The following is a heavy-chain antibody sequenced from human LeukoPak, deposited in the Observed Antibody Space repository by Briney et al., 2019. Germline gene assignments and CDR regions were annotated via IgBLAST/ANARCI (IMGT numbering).Heavy chain of an antibody. CDR1: GGSINSVTDY. CDR2: TFSSGST. J-gene: IGHJ3*02. CDR3: AKTWSGTFQI. V-gene: IGHV4-61*09. Sequence: ASETLSLTCTVSGGSINSVTDYWIWIRQPAGKGLEWIGHTFSSGSTNYNPSLKSRVTISVDTSKNQFSLSLTSVTAADTAIYYCAKTWSGTFQIWAQGTMVTVSS. D-gene: IGHD2-15*01.